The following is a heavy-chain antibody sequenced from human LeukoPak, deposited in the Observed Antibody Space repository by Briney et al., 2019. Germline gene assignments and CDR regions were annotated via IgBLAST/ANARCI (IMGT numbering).Heavy chain of an antibody. J-gene: IGHJ5*02. Sequence: PSETLSLTCAVCGGSFSGYYWSWIRQPPGKGLEWIGEINHSGSTNYNPSLKSRVTISVDTSKNQFSLKLSSVTAADTDVYYCASGPGLGFDPWGQGTLVTVSS. CDR2: INHSGST. CDR1: GGSFSGYY. D-gene: IGHD1-14*01. CDR3: ASGPGLGFDP. V-gene: IGHV4-34*01.